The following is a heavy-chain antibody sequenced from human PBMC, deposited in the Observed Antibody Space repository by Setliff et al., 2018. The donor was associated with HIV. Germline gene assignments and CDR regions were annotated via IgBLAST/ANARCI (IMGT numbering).Heavy chain of an antibody. CDR2: ITYSGSA. J-gene: IGHJ4*02. CDR1: GGSISSDDYY. D-gene: IGHD4-17*01. Sequence: SETLSLTCTVSGGSISSDDYYWNWIRKPPGNGLEWIVYITYSGSAYYNPSLKSRVTISIDTSNNQNSLRLSSVTAADTAMYYRVRDDYGYNGKGFDYWGPGTLVTVSS. CDR3: VRDDYGYNGKGFDY. V-gene: IGHV4-30-4*08.